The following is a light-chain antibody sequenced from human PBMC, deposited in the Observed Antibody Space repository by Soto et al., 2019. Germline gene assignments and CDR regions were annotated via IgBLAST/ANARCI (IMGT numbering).Light chain of an antibody. CDR2: ENN. Sequence: QSALTQPPSVSAAPGQKVTISCSGSSSNIGNNYVSWYQQLPGTAPKLLIYENNKRPSGIPYRFSGSKSGTSATLGITGLQTGDEADYYCGTWYSSLSAYVFGTGTKLTV. CDR3: GTWYSSLSAYV. V-gene: IGLV1-51*02. J-gene: IGLJ1*01. CDR1: SSNIGNNY.